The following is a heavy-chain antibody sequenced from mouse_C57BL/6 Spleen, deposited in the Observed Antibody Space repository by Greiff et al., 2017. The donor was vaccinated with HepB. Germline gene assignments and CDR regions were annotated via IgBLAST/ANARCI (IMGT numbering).Heavy chain of an antibody. Sequence: EVHLVESGGGLVKPGGSLKLSCAASGFTFSDYGMHWVRQAPEKGLEWVAYISSGSSTIYYADTVKGRFTISRDNAKNTLFLQMTSLRSEDTAMYYCASHGNPWFAYWGQGTLVTVSA. CDR2: ISSGSSTI. J-gene: IGHJ3*01. V-gene: IGHV5-17*01. D-gene: IGHD2-1*01. CDR1: GFTFSDYG. CDR3: ASHGNPWFAY.